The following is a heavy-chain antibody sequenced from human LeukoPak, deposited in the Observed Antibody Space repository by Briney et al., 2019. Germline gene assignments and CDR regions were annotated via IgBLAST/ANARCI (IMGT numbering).Heavy chain of an antibody. CDR3: ARSMVRGVAPKDV. Sequence: GGSLRLSCAASGFTFSSYEMNWVRQAPGKGLEWVSVIYSGGSTYYADSVKGRFTISRDNSKNTLYLQMNSLRAEDTAVYYCARSMVRGVAPKDVWGKGTTVTISS. V-gene: IGHV3-66*01. D-gene: IGHD3-10*01. J-gene: IGHJ6*03. CDR2: IYSGGST. CDR1: GFTFSSYE.